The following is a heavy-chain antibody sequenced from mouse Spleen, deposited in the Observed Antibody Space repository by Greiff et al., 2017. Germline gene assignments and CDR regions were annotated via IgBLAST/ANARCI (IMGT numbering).Heavy chain of an antibody. J-gene: IGHJ2*01. D-gene: IGHD1-1*01. CDR3: TRVITTDYFDY. Sequence: EVKLEESGEGLVKPGGSLKLSCAASGFTFSSYAMSWVRQTPEKRLEWVAYISSGGDYIYYADTVKGRFTISRDNARNTLYLQMSSLKSEDTAMYYCTRVITTDYFDYWGQGTTLTVSS. CDR2: ISSGGDYI. V-gene: IGHV5-9-1*02. CDR1: GFTFSSYA.